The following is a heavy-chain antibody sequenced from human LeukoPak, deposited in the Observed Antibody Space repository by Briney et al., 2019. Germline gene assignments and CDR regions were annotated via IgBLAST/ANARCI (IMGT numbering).Heavy chain of an antibody. D-gene: IGHD6-19*01. J-gene: IGHJ4*02. CDR1: GYTFTSYY. V-gene: IGHV1-18*04. CDR2: MNPNSGNT. CDR3: ARGQYSSGWYPFDY. Sequence: ASVKVSCKASGYTFTSYYMHWVRQAPGQGLEWMGWMNPNSGNTNYAQKLQGRVTMTTDTSTSTAYMELRSLRSDDTAVYYCARGQYSSGWYPFDYWGQGTLVTVSS.